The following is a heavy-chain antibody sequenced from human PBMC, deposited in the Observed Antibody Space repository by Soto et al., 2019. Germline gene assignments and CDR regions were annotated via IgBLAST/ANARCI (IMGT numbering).Heavy chain of an antibody. CDR1: GYTFTGYY. D-gene: IGHD6-13*01. CDR2: INPNSGGT. J-gene: IGHJ5*02. V-gene: IGHV1-2*02. CDR3: ARGEAAAGSMFDP. Sequence: ASVKVSCKASGYTFTGYYMHWVRQAPGQGLEWMGWINPNSGGTNYAQKFQGRVTMTRDTSISTAYMELSRLRSDDTAVYYCARGEAAAGSMFDPWGQGTLVTVSS.